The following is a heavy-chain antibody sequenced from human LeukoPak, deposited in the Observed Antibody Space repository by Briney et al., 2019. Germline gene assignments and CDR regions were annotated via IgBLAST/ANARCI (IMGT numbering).Heavy chain of an antibody. V-gene: IGHV3-21*01. J-gene: IGHJ4*02. CDR3: ARDYGGSSPFDY. CDR2: ISSTSSYI. CDR1: GFTFSFYS. Sequence: PGGSLRLSCAASGFTFSFYSMNWVRQAPGKGLEWVSSISSTSSYIYYADSVKSRFTISRDNAKNSLYLQMNSLRAEDTAVYYCARDYGGSSPFDYWGQGTLVTVSS. D-gene: IGHD4-23*01.